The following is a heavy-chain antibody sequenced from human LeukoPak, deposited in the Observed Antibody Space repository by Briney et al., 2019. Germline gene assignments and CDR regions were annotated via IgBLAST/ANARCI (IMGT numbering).Heavy chain of an antibody. CDR1: GFTFSSYG. J-gene: IGHJ4*02. CDR2: IRYDGSNK. D-gene: IGHD3-10*01. V-gene: IGHV3-30*02. CDR3: AKDQGITMVRGVGY. Sequence: PGGSLRLSCAASGFTFSSYGMHWVRQAPGKGLEWVAFIRYDGSNKYYADSVKGRFTISRDNSKNTLYLQMNSLRAEDTAVYYCAKDQGITMVRGVGYWGQRTLVTVSS.